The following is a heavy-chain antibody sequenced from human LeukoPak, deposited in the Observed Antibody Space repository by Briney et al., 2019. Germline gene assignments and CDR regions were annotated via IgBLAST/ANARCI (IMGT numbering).Heavy chain of an antibody. CDR3: ARVAVAAPGDV. Sequence: GGSLRLSCAASGFTFSSYAMSWVRQAPGKGLEWVSAISGSGGSTYYADSVKGRFTISRDNAENSLYLQMNSLRAEDTAVYYCARVAVAAPGDVWGQGTTVTVSS. D-gene: IGHD6-19*01. J-gene: IGHJ6*02. V-gene: IGHV3-23*01. CDR2: ISGSGGST. CDR1: GFTFSSYA.